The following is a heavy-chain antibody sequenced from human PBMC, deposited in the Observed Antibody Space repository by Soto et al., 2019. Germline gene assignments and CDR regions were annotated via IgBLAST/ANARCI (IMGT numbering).Heavy chain of an antibody. J-gene: IGHJ6*02. Sequence: HGASLKISCKGSGYSFTSYWISWVRQMPGKGLEWMGRIDPSDSYTNYSPSFQGHVTISADKSISTAYLQWSSLKASDTAMYYCARRVYYGSGSYRYGMDVWGQGTTVTVSS. CDR3: ARRVYYGSGSYRYGMDV. D-gene: IGHD3-10*01. V-gene: IGHV5-10-1*01. CDR2: IDPSDSYT. CDR1: GYSFTSYW.